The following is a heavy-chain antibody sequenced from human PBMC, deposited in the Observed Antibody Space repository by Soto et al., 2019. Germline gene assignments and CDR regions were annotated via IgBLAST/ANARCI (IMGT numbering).Heavy chain of an antibody. J-gene: IGHJ6*02. CDR1: GFTFSSYA. D-gene: IGHD6-6*01. Sequence: GSLRLSCAASGFTFSSYAMSWVRQAPGKGLEWVSAISGSGGSAYYADSVKGRFTISRDNSKNTLYLQMNSLRSEDTAVYYCARELSSSRYYYYGMDVWGQGTTVTVSS. CDR2: ISGSGGSA. V-gene: IGHV3-23*01. CDR3: ARELSSSRYYYYGMDV.